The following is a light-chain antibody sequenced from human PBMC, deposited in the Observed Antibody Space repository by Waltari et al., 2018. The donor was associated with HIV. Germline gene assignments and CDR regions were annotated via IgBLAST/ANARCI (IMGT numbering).Light chain of an antibody. CDR1: SSNIGRTT. V-gene: IGLV1-44*01. Sequence: QSVLTQPPSASGTPGQRVTIPCSGRSSNIGRTTVNWYQQLPGPAPKLLIYSTNQRPSGVPDRFSGSKSGTSASLAISGLQSEDEADYYCAAWDDSLNGHYVFGTGTKVTVL. CDR3: AAWDDSLNGHYV. CDR2: STN. J-gene: IGLJ1*01.